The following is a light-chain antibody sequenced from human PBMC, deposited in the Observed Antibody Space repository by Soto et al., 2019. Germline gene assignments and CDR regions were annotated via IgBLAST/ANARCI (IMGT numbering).Light chain of an antibody. CDR3: QQYYRIPRT. Sequence: DIVMTQSPDSLAVSLGERATINCKSSQSVLHSSNNKNYLAWYQQKSGQPPNLLISWASTRESGVPDRFSASGSGTDFTLTISSLQAEDVAVYYCQQYYRIPRTFGQGTKVEIK. V-gene: IGKV4-1*01. CDR2: WAS. J-gene: IGKJ1*01. CDR1: QSVLHSSNNKNY.